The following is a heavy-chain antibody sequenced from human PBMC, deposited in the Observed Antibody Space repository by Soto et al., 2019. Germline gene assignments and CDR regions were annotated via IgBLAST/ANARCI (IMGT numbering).Heavy chain of an antibody. Sequence: GESLKISCKGSGYSFTSYWIGWVRQMPGKGLEWMGIIYPGDSDTRYSPSFQGQVTISADKSISTAYLQWSSLKASDTAMYYCARHGQERGIRGDAFDIWGQGTMVTVSS. V-gene: IGHV5-51*01. CDR2: IYPGDSDT. D-gene: IGHD3-10*01. CDR3: ARHGQERGIRGDAFDI. CDR1: GYSFTSYW. J-gene: IGHJ3*02.